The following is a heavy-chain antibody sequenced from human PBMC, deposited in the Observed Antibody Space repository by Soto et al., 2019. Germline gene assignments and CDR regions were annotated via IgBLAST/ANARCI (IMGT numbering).Heavy chain of an antibody. CDR1: GFTFSTYG. Sequence: GSVRLSCAASGFTFSTYGKHWVRQGPGGVVECVAIMWYDGSNKYYADSVKGRYTISRDDSKNTLYLQMNRLRFEDTAVYFCARDASAYYGVWYPRGFDPWGQGTLVTVSS. CDR3: ARDASAYYGVWYPRGFDP. D-gene: IGHD3-10*01. CDR2: MWYDGSNK. V-gene: IGHV3-33*01. J-gene: IGHJ5*02.